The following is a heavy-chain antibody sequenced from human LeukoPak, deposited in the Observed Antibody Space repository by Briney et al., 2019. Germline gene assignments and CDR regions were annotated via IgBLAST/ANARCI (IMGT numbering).Heavy chain of an antibody. CDR1: GFTFSSYT. Sequence: GGSLRLSCAASGFTFSSYTMNWVRQAPGKGLEWVSGISASGVSTYRADSVKGRFTISRDKSTEKVYLQMNSLRVEDTAVYFCAKGDCSSTNCYPDYWGQGILVTVSS. CDR2: ISASGVST. D-gene: IGHD2-2*01. V-gene: IGHV3-23*01. J-gene: IGHJ4*02. CDR3: AKGDCSSTNCYPDY.